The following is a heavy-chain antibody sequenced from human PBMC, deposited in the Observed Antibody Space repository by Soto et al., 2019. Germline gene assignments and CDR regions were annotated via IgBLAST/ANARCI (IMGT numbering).Heavy chain of an antibody. D-gene: IGHD4-4*01. CDR1: GGSISSGDYY. V-gene: IGHV4-30-4*01. CDR3: ARRSRNYYYYYYGMDV. Sequence: KPSETLSLTCTVSGGSISSGDYYWSWIRQPPGKGLEWIGYIYYSGSTYYNPSLKSRVTISVDTSKNQFSLKLSSVTAADTAVYYCARRSRNYYYYYYGMDVWGQGTTVTVSS. J-gene: IGHJ6*02. CDR2: IYYSGST.